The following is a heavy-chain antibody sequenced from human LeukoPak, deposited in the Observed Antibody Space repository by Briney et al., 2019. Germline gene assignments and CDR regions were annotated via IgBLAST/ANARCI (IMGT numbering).Heavy chain of an antibody. CDR2: IYSGGST. J-gene: IGHJ5*02. CDR3: ARVKVGITYWFDP. CDR1: GFTVNYNY. V-gene: IGHV3-66*01. Sequence: GGSLRLSCAASGFTVNYNYMSWVRQAPGKGLEWVSVIYSGGSTYYADSVKGRLTISRDDSKNTVYLQMNSLRVEDTAVYYCARVKVGITYWFDPWGQGTLVTVSS. D-gene: IGHD1-26*01.